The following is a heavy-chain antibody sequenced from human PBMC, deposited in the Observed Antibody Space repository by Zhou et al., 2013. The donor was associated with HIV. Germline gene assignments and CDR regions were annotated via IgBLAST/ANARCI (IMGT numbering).Heavy chain of an antibody. CDR2: IIPILGTP. V-gene: IGHV1-69*05. CDR3: AGGGGETDYFDGSEYYPRDALDV. J-gene: IGHJ3*01. CDR1: GGTFDDFG. D-gene: IGHD3-22*01. Sequence: QVQLVQSGAEVKTPGSSVQVSCKASGGTFDDFGVSWVRLAPGQGLEWMGGIIPILGTPNYAQKFQGRIAITTDESSTTAYLKLNSLRSEDTAVYFCAGGGGETDYFDGSEYYPRDALDVWGQGTMVTVSS.